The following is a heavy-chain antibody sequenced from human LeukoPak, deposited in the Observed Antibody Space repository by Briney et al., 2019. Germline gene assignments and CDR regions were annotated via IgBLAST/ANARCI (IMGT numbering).Heavy chain of an antibody. D-gene: IGHD3-3*01. CDR3: ARGRTYYDFWSGYYRAAFDI. CDR1: GYTFTSYD. Sequence: GASVKVSCKASGYTFTSYDINWVRQATGQGLEWMGWMNPNSGNTGYAQKFQGRVTMTRNPSISTAYMELSSLRSEDTAVYYCARGRTYYDFWSGYYRAAFDIWGQGTMVTVSS. J-gene: IGHJ3*02. CDR2: MNPNSGNT. V-gene: IGHV1-8*01.